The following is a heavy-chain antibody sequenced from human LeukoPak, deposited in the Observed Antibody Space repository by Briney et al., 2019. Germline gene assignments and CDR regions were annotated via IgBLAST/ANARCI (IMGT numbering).Heavy chain of an antibody. D-gene: IGHD1-1*01. Sequence: ALVKVSCKASGGTFSSYAISWVRQAPGQGLEWMGGIIPIFGTANYAQKFQGRVTITADESTSTAYMELSSLRSEDTAVYYCALNEEYYYYYGMDVWGQGTTVTVSS. CDR3: ALNEEYYYYYGMDV. CDR2: IIPIFGTA. CDR1: GGTFSSYA. J-gene: IGHJ6*02. V-gene: IGHV1-69*13.